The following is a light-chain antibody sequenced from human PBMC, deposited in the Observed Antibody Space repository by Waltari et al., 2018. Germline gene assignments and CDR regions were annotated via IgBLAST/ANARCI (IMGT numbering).Light chain of an antibody. V-gene: IGLV1-44*01. CDR3: AAWDDSLNGWV. CDR1: SSHIGSNT. Sequence: QSVLTQPPSTSGPPGQRVTISCSGSSSHIGSNTVSWYQQLPGTAPKLLIYSNDHRPSGVPDRFSGSKSGTSASLAISGLQSEDDADYYCAAWDDSLNGWVFGGGTKLTVL. J-gene: IGLJ3*02. CDR2: SND.